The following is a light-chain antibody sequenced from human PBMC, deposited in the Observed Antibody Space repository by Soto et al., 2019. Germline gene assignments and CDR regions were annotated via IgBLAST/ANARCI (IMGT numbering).Light chain of an antibody. CDR3: CSYAGTYIVV. V-gene: IGLV2-14*01. J-gene: IGLJ1*01. Sequence: QSVLTQPASVSGSPGQSITISCTGTSSDVGGYNYVSWYQQHPGKAPKLMIYEVSNRPSGVSNRFSGSKSDNTASLTISGLQAEDEADYYCCSYAGTYIVVFGTGTKVTVL. CDR2: EVS. CDR1: SSDVGGYNY.